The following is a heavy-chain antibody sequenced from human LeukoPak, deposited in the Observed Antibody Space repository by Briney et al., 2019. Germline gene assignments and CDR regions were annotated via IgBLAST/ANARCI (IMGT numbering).Heavy chain of an antibody. CDR3: ARQLQPERDYYYYMDV. CDR2: IYPGDSDT. D-gene: IGHD5-24*01. V-gene: IGHV5-51*01. Sequence: GESLKISCKVSGYILTNNWIGWVRQVPGKGLEWMGLIYPGDSDTRYSPSFQGQVTISADKSISTAYLQWSSLKASDTAMYYCARQLQPERDYYYYMDVWGKGTTVTVSS. J-gene: IGHJ6*03. CDR1: GYILTNNW.